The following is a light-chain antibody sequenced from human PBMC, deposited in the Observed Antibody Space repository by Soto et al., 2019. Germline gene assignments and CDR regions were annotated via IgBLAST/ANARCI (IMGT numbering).Light chain of an antibody. CDR2: KAS. CDR1: QTISSW. J-gene: IGKJ1*01. CDR3: QHYNSYSEA. Sequence: IQMTQYPSTLSGSVGDRVTMTSLASQTISSWLAWYQQKPGKAPKLLIYKASTLKSGVPSRFSGSGSGTEFTLTISSLQPDDFATYYCQHYNSYSEACGQGTKGDIK. V-gene: IGKV1-5*03.